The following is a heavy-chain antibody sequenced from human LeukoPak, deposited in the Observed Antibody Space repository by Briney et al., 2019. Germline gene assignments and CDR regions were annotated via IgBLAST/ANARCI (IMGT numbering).Heavy chain of an antibody. CDR3: ARGWLQLPY. CDR2: IYSSGST. Sequence: PSETLSLTCSVFGCSISSYYWSWIRQPAGKGLEWIGRIYSSGSTNYNPSLKSRVTMSADTSKNQFSLKLSSVTAADTAVYYCARGWLQLPYWGQGTLVTVSS. D-gene: IGHD5-24*01. CDR1: GCSISSYY. V-gene: IGHV4-4*07. J-gene: IGHJ4*02.